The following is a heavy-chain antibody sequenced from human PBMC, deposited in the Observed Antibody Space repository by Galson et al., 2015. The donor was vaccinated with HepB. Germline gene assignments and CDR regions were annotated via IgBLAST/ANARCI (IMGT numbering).Heavy chain of an antibody. CDR3: AKGTLRWCTPNGPRYPLDS. CDR1: GFSFSDYA. CDR2: ITDSGDNA. D-gene: IGHD2-8*01. V-gene: IGHV3-23*01. J-gene: IGHJ4*02. Sequence: SLRLSCAAPGFSFSDYAMVWVRQAPGKGLEYVSAITDSGDNAIYTHSVRGRFTMSRDNSRNTLYLEMNSLGADDTAVYYCAKGTLRWCTPNGPRYPLDSWGQGTLVTVSS.